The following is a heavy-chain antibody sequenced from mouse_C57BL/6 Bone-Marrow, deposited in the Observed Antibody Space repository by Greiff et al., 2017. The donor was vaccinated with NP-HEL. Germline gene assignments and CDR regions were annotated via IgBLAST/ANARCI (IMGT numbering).Heavy chain of an antibody. Sequence: EVQLVESGGGLVKPGGSLKLSCAASGFTFSSYAMSWVRQTPEKRLEWVATISDGGSYPYYPDNVKGRFTISRDHANNNLYLQMSHMKTEDTAMYYCEKDRDSSGYNFDYWGQGTTLTVSS. CDR2: ISDGGSYP. CDR1: GFTFSSYA. V-gene: IGHV5-4*01. D-gene: IGHD3-2*02. CDR3: EKDRDSSGYNFDY. J-gene: IGHJ2*01.